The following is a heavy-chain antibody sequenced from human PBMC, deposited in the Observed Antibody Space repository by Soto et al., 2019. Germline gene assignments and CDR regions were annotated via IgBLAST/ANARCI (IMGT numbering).Heavy chain of an antibody. Sequence: EVQLLESGGGLVQPGGSLRLSCAASGFTFSSSAMTWVRQAPGKGPEWVSGISWNSGSIGYADSVKGRFTISRDNAKNSLYLQMNSLRAEDTALYYCAKASHWNYGYYGMDVWGQGTTVTVSS. CDR2: ISWNSGSI. CDR3: AKASHWNYGYYGMDV. V-gene: IGHV3-9*01. D-gene: IGHD1-1*01. CDR1: GFTFSSSA. J-gene: IGHJ6*02.